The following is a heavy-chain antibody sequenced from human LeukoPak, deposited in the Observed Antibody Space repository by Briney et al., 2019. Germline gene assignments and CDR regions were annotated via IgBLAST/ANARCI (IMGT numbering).Heavy chain of an antibody. CDR2: VSSTSSFI. CDR3: ARDSSTWSWAEYFQH. CDR1: GFTFSNYW. D-gene: IGHD6-13*01. V-gene: IGHV3-21*01. J-gene: IGHJ1*01. Sequence: GGSLRLSCAASGFTFSNYWMSWVRQAPGKGLEWVSCVSSTSSFIYYADSVKGRFTISRDNAKNSLYLQMNSLRAEDTAVYYCARDSSTWSWAEYFQHWGQGTLVTVSS.